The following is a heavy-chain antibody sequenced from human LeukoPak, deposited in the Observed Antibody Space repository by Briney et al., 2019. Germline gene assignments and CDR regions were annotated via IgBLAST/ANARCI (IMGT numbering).Heavy chain of an antibody. CDR1: GGSISSYY. V-gene: IGHV4-59*08. CDR3: ARGGLGIGDFDI. CDR2: IYYSGST. Sequence: SETLSLTCTVSGGSISSYYWSWIRQPPGKGLEWIGYIYYSGSTDYNPSLKSRVTISVDTSKNQFSLKLSSVTAADTAVYYCARGGLGIGDFDIWGQGTMVTVSS. D-gene: IGHD7-27*01. J-gene: IGHJ3*02.